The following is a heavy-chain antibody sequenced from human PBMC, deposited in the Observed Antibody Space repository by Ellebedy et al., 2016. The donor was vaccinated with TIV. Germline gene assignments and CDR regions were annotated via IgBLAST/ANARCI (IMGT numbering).Heavy chain of an antibody. CDR1: GFTFSSYA. D-gene: IGHD3-10*01. J-gene: IGHJ5*02. CDR3: AAGSKEYWFDP. Sequence: GESLKISCAASGFTFSSYAMTWVRQAPGKGLEWVSAITGSSATIYYADSLKGRFTISRDNAKNLLYLQMNSLGVEDTAVYYCAAGSKEYWFDPWGQGTLVTVSS. V-gene: IGHV3-23*01. CDR2: ITGSSATI.